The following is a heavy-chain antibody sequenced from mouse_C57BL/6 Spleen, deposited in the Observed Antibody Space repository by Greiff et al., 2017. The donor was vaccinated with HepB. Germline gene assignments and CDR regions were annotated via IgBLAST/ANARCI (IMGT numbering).Heavy chain of an antibody. CDR3: ARGGYGSSLWYFDV. Sequence: VQLQQSGPELVKPGASVKISCKASGYSFTGYYMNWVKQSPEKSLEWIGEINPSTGGTTYNQKFKAKATLTVDKSSSTAYMQLKSLTSEDSAVYYCARGGYGSSLWYFDVWGTGTTVTVSS. CDR2: INPSTGGT. CDR1: GYSFTGYY. D-gene: IGHD1-1*01. V-gene: IGHV1-42*01. J-gene: IGHJ1*03.